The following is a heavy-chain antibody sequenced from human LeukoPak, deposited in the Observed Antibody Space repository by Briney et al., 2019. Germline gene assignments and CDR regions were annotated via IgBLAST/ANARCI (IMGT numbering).Heavy chain of an antibody. CDR2: IYYSGIT. V-gene: IGHV4-59*08. CDR3: ARQGYGGNSLDAFHI. CDR1: GGSISSYY. D-gene: IGHD4-23*01. Sequence: SETLSLTCTVSGGSISSYYWSWIRQPPGKGLEWIGYIYYSGITNYNPSLKSRVSMSVDTSKYHFSLTLTSVTAADTAVYYFARQGYGGNSLDAFHIWGQGTMVTVSS. J-gene: IGHJ3*02.